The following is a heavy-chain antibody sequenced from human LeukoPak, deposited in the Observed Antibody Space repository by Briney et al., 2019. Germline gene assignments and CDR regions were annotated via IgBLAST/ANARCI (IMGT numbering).Heavy chain of an antibody. D-gene: IGHD3-22*01. V-gene: IGHV1-69*04. CDR2: IIPNLGTT. CDR3: ATTNDGGGYQWGDFFDY. CDR1: GGTSNSHA. J-gene: IGHJ4*02. Sequence: SVKVSCKASGGTSNSHAISWVRQAPGQGLEWMGRIIPNLGTTNRAQKFQDRVTLTADKSTNTAYMELTSPTSDDTAVYYCATTNDGGGYQWGDFFDYWGQGTLVTVSS.